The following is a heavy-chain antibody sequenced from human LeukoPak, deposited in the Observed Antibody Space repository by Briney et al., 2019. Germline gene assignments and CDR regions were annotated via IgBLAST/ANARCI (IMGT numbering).Heavy chain of an antibody. Sequence: PGGSLRLSCAASGFSFSTYWMNWVRHAPGRGLVWVSRIDGDGSSTSYADSVKGRFTISRDNAKNTLYLQMNSLRAEDTAVYYCARFISSGWFGGIIVEAFDVWGQGTMVTVSS. V-gene: IGHV3-74*01. CDR2: IDGDGSST. CDR3: ARFISSGWFGGIIVEAFDV. CDR1: GFSFSTYW. J-gene: IGHJ3*01. D-gene: IGHD6-19*01.